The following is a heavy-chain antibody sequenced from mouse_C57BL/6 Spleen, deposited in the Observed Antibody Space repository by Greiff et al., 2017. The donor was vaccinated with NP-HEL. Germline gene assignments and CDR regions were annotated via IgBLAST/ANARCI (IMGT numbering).Heavy chain of an antibody. J-gene: IGHJ4*01. V-gene: IGHV1-69*01. CDR1: GYTFTSYW. CDR2: IDPSDSYT. CDR3: ARTRGKGGDYAMDY. Sequence: QVQLQQPGAELVMPGASVKLSCKASGYTFTSYWMHWVKQRPGQGLEWIGEIDPSDSYTNYNQKFKGKSTLTVDKSSSTAYMQLSSLTSEDSAVYYCARTRGKGGDYAMDYWGQGTSVTVSS.